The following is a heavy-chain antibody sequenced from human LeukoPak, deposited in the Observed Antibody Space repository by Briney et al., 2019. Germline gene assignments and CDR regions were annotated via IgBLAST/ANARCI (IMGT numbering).Heavy chain of an antibody. V-gene: IGHV4-34*01. CDR1: GGSFSGYY. CDR3: AVVVAATGFDY. D-gene: IGHD2-15*01. CDR2: INHSGST. J-gene: IGHJ4*02. Sequence: SETLSLTCAVYGGSFSGYYWSWIRQPPGKGLEWIGEINHSGSTNYNPSLKSRVTISVDTSKNQFSLKLSSVTAADTAVYYCAVVVAATGFDYWGQGTLVTVSS.